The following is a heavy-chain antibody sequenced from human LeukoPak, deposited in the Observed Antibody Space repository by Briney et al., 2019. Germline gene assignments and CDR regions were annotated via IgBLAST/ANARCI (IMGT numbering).Heavy chain of an antibody. D-gene: IGHD3-10*01. CDR3: ARDSITMVRGVIISYYYGMDV. V-gene: IGHV4-4*07. CDR1: GGSISSYY. J-gene: IGHJ6*02. Sequence: SETLSLTCTVSGGSISSYYWSWIRQPAEKGLEWIGRIYTSGSTNYNPSLKSRVTMSVDTSKNQFSLKLSSVTAADTAVYYCARDSITMVRGVIISYYYGMDVWGQGTTVTVSS. CDR2: IYTSGST.